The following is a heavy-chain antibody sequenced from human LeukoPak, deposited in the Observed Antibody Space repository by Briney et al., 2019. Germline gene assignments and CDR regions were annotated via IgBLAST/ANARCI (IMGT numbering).Heavy chain of an antibody. CDR1: GFTFSSYA. J-gene: IGHJ6*02. CDR3: ASPYSSGWYYYYYGMDV. Sequence: PGRSLRLSCAASGFTFSSYAMHWVSKAPGKGLERVAVISYDGSNKYYADSVNGRFTISRDNSKNTLYLQMNSLRADDTAVYYCASPYSSGWYYYYYGMDVWGQGTTVTVSS. V-gene: IGHV3-30*04. CDR2: ISYDGSNK. D-gene: IGHD6-19*01.